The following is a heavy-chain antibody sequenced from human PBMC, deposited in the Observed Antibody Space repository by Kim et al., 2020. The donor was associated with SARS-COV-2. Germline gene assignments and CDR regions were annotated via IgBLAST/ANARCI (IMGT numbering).Heavy chain of an antibody. Sequence: GESLKISCRSSGYSFSSYWIGWVRQMPGKGLEWMGIIYPCDSDTRYSPSFQGQVTISADKSISTAYLQWSSLKASDTAMYYCARRRGWNTGSSFDYWGQGTLVTVSS. J-gene: IGHJ4*02. CDR2: IYPCDSDT. V-gene: IGHV5-51*01. D-gene: IGHD1-1*01. CDR1: GYSFSSYW. CDR3: ARRRGWNTGSSFDY.